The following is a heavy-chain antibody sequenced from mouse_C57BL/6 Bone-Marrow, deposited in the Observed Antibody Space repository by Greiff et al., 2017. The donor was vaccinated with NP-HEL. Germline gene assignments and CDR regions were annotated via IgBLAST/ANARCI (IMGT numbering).Heavy chain of an antibody. V-gene: IGHV5-17*01. CDR2: ISSGSSTI. CDR3: ARRLYYGSSY. Sequence: EVKVEESGGGLVKPGGSLKLSCAASGFTFSDYGMHWVRQAPEKGLEWVAYISSGSSTIYYADTVKGRFTISRDNAKNTLFLQMTSLRSEDTAMYYCARRLYYGSSYWGQGTLVTVSA. D-gene: IGHD1-1*01. CDR1: GFTFSDYG. J-gene: IGHJ3*01.